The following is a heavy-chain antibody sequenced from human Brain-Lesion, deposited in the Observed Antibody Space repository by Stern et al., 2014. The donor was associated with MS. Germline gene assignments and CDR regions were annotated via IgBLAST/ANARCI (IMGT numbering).Heavy chain of an antibody. CDR1: GFTFGSCA. V-gene: IGHV3-30*18. CDR3: AKDRQYLTYFFDH. Sequence: VQLVESGGGVVQPGRPLRLSCVASGFTFGSCAMHWVRQAPGKGLEWVAGVSYDGSNKYYADSVMGRFTISRDNSQNTLYMQMSSLRPEDTAVYYCAKDRQYLTYFFDHWGQGSLVTVSS. D-gene: IGHD2/OR15-2a*01. CDR2: VSYDGSNK. J-gene: IGHJ5*02.